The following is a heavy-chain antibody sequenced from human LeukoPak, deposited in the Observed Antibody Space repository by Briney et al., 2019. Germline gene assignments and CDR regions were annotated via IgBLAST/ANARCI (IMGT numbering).Heavy chain of an antibody. V-gene: IGHV3-23*01. CDR3: AKGSLSSGMDLGKGDY. J-gene: IGHJ4*02. CDR2: ISGSGGST. CDR1: GSTFSSYA. Sequence: PGRSLRLSCAASGSTFSSYAMSWVRQAPGKGLEWVSAISGSGGSTYYADSVKGRFTISRDNSKNTLYLQMNSLRAEDTAVYYCAKGSLSSGMDLGKGDYWGQGTLVTVSS. D-gene: IGHD6-13*01.